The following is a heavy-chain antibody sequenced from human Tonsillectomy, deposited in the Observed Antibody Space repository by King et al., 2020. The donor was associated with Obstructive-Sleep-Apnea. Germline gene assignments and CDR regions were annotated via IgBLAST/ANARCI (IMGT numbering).Heavy chain of an antibody. CDR2: IYYSGTT. CDR3: ATDGRAGSTLVPNWFDP. D-gene: IGHD4-23*01. J-gene: IGHJ5*02. CDR1: GGSISSTSYY. V-gene: IGHV4-39*07. Sequence: QLQESGPGLVKPSETLSLTCTVSGGSISSTSYYWAWIRQPPGKGLEWIGSIYYSGTTYYNPSLKSRVITSVDTSKNQFSLKLKSVTAADTAVYYCATDGRAGSTLVPNWFDPWGQGTLVTVSS.